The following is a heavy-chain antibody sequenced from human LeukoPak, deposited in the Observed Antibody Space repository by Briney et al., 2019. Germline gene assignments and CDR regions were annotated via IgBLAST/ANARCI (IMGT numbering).Heavy chain of an antibody. J-gene: IGHJ4*02. CDR3: ARGPNYDILTGYYNQYYFDY. V-gene: IGHV3-20*03. Sequence: STGYPDSVKGRFTISRDNAKNSLYLQMNSLRAEDTALYYCARGPNYDILTGYYNQYYFDYWGQGTLVTVSS. CDR2: ST. D-gene: IGHD3-9*01.